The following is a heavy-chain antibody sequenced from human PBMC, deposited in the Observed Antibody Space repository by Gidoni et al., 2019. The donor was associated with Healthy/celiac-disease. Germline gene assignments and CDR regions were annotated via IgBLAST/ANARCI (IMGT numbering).Heavy chain of an antibody. CDR1: GGSISSGVYY. Sequence: QVQLQESGPGLVTPSQTLSLTCTVSGGSISSGVYYWSWIRQPPGKGLEWIGYIYYSGSTYYNPSLKSRVTISVDTSKNKFSLKLSSVTAADTAVYYCARDRNIVATITGGLGYYYGMDVWGQGTTVTVSS. CDR3: ARDRNIVATITGGLGYYYGMDV. CDR2: IYYSGST. J-gene: IGHJ6*02. V-gene: IGHV4-30-4*01. D-gene: IGHD5-12*01.